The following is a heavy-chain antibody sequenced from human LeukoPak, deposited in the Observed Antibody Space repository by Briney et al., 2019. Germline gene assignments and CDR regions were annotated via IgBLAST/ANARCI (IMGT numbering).Heavy chain of an antibody. CDR2: INPNSGGT. J-gene: IGHJ4*02. V-gene: IGHV1-2*02. CDR1: GYTFSNFG. CDR3: ARDLESSGWILNHVCDY. Sequence: GASVKVSCKTSGYTFSNFGISWVRQAPGQGLEWMGWINPNSGGTNYAQKFQGRVTMTRDTSISTAYMELSRLRSDDTAVYYCARDLESSGWILNHVCDYWGQGTLVTVSS. D-gene: IGHD6-19*01.